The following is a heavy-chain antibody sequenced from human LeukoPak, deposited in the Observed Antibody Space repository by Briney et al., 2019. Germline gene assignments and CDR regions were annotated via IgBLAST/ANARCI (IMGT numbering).Heavy chain of an antibody. CDR3: ARRAPSAAGLLVPEET. J-gene: IGHJ5*02. CDR2: IYTSGST. V-gene: IGHV4-4*07. D-gene: IGHD6-13*01. Sequence: PSETLSLTCTVSGGSISSYYWSWIRQPAGKGLEWIGRIYTSGSTNYNPSLKSRVTMSVDTSKNQFSLKLSSVTAADTAVYYCARRAPSAAGLLVPEETWGQGTLVTVSS. CDR1: GGSISSYY.